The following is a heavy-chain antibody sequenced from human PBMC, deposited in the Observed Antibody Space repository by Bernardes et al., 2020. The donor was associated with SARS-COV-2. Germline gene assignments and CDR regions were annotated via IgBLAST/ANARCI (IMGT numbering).Heavy chain of an antibody. V-gene: IGHV3-21*01. D-gene: IGHD2-21*01. CDR2: ISNSGNYI. CDR3: ARRDYRLDY. CDR1: GFIFNNSY. Sequence: GGSLRLSCTASGFIFNNSYMNWVRQAPGRGLEWVASISNSGNYIFYGDSVKGRFTLSRDNAKNSLYLQMNSLRAEDTAIYYCARRDYRLDYWGQGALVTVSS. J-gene: IGHJ4*02.